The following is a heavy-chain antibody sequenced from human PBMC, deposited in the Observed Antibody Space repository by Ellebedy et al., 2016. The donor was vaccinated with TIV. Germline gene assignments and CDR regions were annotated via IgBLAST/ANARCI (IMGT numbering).Heavy chain of an antibody. V-gene: IGHV4-59*01. D-gene: IGHD6-19*01. CDR2: IYYSGST. CDR3: ARVPRPDIAVAASYWYFDL. J-gene: IGHJ2*01. Sequence: SETLSLTXTVSGGSISSYYWSWIRQPPGKGLEWIGYIYYSGSTNYNPSLKSRVTISVDTSKNQFSLKLSSVTAADTAVYYCARVPRPDIAVAASYWYFDLWGRGTLVTVSS. CDR1: GGSISSYY.